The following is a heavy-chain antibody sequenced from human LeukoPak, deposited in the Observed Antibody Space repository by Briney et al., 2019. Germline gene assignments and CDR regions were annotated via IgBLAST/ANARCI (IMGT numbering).Heavy chain of an antibody. CDR2: IWFDGKNE. CDR1: GFTFSGYG. J-gene: IGHJ6*02. Sequence: GGSLRLSCAASGFTFSGYGMHWVRLAPGKGLEWVADIWFDGKNEHFAASVKGRFTISRDNSKKTMYLQINSLRAEDTAVYYCARDRHCVNGLCHNSPGMDVWGRGTTVTVSS. D-gene: IGHD2-8*01. V-gene: IGHV3-33*01. CDR3: ARDRHCVNGLCHNSPGMDV.